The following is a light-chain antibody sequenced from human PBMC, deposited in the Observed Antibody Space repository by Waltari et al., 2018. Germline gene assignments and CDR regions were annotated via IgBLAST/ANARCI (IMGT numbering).Light chain of an antibody. V-gene: IGLV3-21*02. CDR3: QVWDDSSDDFV. J-gene: IGLJ1*01. CDR2: HDN. Sequence: SYVLVQPPSVSVAPGQTARITCGGNNIVSKTVHWYQQRPGQAPVLVVYHDNRRPSGIPERFSGSNSANTATLAITRVEAGDEADYYCQVWDDSSDDFVFGLGTKVTVL. CDR1: NIVSKT.